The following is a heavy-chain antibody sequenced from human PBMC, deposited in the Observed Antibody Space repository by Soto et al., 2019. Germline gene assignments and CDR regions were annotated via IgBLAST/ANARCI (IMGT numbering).Heavy chain of an antibody. CDR2: IYYSGST. V-gene: IGHV4-39*01. Sequence: SETLSLTCTVSGGSISSSSYYWGWIRQPPGKGLEWIGSIYYSGSTYYNPSLKSRVTISVDTSKNQFSLKLSSVTAADTAVYYCVLSTDYDFWSGPNGGFDYWGQGTLVTVSS. J-gene: IGHJ4*02. CDR3: VLSTDYDFWSGPNGGFDY. CDR1: GGSISSSSYY. D-gene: IGHD3-3*01.